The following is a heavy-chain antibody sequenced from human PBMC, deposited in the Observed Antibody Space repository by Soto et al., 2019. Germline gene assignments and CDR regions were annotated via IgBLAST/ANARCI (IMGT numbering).Heavy chain of an antibody. Sequence: ASVKVSCKASGYTFTSYGISWVRQAPGQGLEWMGWISAYNGNTNYAQKLQGRVTMTTDTSTSTAYMELRSLRSDDTAVYYCASKGPGGQQWLGSYYYYGMDVWGQGTTVTVSS. J-gene: IGHJ6*02. CDR3: ASKGPGGQQWLGSYYYYGMDV. CDR1: GYTFTSYG. D-gene: IGHD6-19*01. V-gene: IGHV1-18*01. CDR2: ISAYNGNT.